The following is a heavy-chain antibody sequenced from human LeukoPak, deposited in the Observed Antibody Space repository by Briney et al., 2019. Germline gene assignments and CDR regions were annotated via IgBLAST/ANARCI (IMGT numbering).Heavy chain of an antibody. CDR2: IHAGDSHA. Sequence: GESLKISCKGSGYSFTSYWIGWVRQMPGKGLEWMGIIHAGDSHAKYSPSFQGQVTISADKSISTAYLQWSSLKASDTAMYYCARGYHGDYRWDYWGQGTLVTVSS. CDR3: ARGYHGDYRWDY. V-gene: IGHV5-51*01. CDR1: GYSFTSYW. D-gene: IGHD4-17*01. J-gene: IGHJ4*02.